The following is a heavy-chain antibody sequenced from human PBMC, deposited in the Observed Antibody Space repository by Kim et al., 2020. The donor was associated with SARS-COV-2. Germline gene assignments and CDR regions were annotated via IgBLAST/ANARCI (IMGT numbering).Heavy chain of an antibody. CDR2: IYYSGST. J-gene: IGHJ5*02. V-gene: IGHV4-39*01. Sequence: SETLSLTCTVSGGSISSSSYYWGWIRQPPGKGLEWIGSIYYSGSTYYNPSLKSRVTISVDTSKNQFSLKLSSVTAADTAVYYCAGQKYQLLWNNWFDPWGQGTLVTVSS. D-gene: IGHD2-2*01. CDR1: GGSISSSSYY. CDR3: AGQKYQLLWNNWFDP.